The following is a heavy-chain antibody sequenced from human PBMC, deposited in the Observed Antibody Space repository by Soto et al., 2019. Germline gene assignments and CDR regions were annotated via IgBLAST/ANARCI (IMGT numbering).Heavy chain of an antibody. J-gene: IGHJ6*02. Sequence: QVQLVESGGGVVQPGRSLRLSCAASGFTFSSYGMHWVRQAPGKGLEWVAVIWYDGSNKYYADSVKGRFTISRDNSKNTLYLQMNSLRAEDTAVYYCARGDCISTSCYGYYYGMDVWGQGPTVTVSS. CDR3: ARGDCISTSCYGYYYGMDV. V-gene: IGHV3-33*01. D-gene: IGHD2-2*01. CDR1: GFTFSSYG. CDR2: IWYDGSNK.